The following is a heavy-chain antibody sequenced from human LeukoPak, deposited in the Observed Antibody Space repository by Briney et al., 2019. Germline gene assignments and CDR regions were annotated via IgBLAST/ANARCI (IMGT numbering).Heavy chain of an antibody. CDR2: INPSGGIT. V-gene: IGHV1-46*01. CDR1: GYTFTSYY. D-gene: IGHD3-3*01. CDR3: ASGRGQRFLEWLLFDY. J-gene: IGHJ4*02. Sequence: ASVTVSCKASGYTFTSYYMHWVRQAPGQGLEWMGIINPSGGITSYAQKFQGRVTMTRDMSTSTVYMELSSLRSEDTAVYYCASGRGQRFLEWLLFDYWGQGTLVTVSS.